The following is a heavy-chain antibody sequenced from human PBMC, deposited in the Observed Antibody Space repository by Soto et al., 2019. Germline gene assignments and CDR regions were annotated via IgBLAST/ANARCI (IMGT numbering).Heavy chain of an antibody. Sequence: GRSLRLSCAASGFTFDDYAMHWVRQAPGKGLEWVSGISWNSGSIGYADSVKGRFTISRDNAKNSLYLQMNSLRAEDTALYYCAKDSYYYGSGSYYTFDYWGQGTLVTVSS. V-gene: IGHV3-9*01. D-gene: IGHD3-10*01. J-gene: IGHJ4*02. CDR3: AKDSYYYGSGSYYTFDY. CDR2: ISWNSGSI. CDR1: GFTFDDYA.